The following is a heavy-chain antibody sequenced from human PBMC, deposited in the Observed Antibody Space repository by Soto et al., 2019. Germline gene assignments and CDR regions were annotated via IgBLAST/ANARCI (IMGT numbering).Heavy chain of an antibody. CDR3: TRSSWQRAEYFQH. V-gene: IGHV3-15*01. CDR2: IKSKTDGGTT. J-gene: IGHJ1*01. Sequence: GGSLRLSCAASGFTFSNAWMNWVRQAPGKGLEWVGRIKSKTDGGTTDYAAPVKGRFTISRDDSKNTLYLQMNSLKTEDTAVYYCTRSSWQRAEYFQHWGQGTLVTVSS. D-gene: IGHD6-13*01. CDR1: GFTFSNAW.